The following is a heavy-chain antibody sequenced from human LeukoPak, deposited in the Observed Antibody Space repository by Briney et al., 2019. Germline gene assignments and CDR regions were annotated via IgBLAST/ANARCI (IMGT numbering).Heavy chain of an antibody. J-gene: IGHJ4*02. CDR3: ARSMVRGVIIWYFDY. CDR1: GGSISSSIYY. D-gene: IGHD3-10*01. CDR2: IDYSGST. Sequence: PSETLSLTCTVSGGSISSSIYYWGWIRQPPGKGLEWIGSIDYSGSTYYNPSLKSRVTISVDTSKNQFSLKLSSVTAADTAMYYCARSMVRGVIIWYFDYWGQGTLVTVSS. V-gene: IGHV4-39*01.